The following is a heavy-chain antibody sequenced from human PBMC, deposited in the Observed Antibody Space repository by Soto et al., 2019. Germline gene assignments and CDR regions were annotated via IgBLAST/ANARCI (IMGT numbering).Heavy chain of an antibody. CDR1: VGTFSSYA. CDR2: IIPIFGTA. V-gene: IGHV1-69*13. J-gene: IGHJ6*02. Sequence: SVKVSCKASVGTFSSYAISWVRQAPGQGLEWMGGIIPIFGTANYAQKFQGRVTITADESTSTAYMELSSLRSEDTAVYYCASPRWLRTSEEPDHYYYYGMDAWGQGTTVTVSS. D-gene: IGHD5-12*01. CDR3: ASPRWLRTSEEPDHYYYYGMDA.